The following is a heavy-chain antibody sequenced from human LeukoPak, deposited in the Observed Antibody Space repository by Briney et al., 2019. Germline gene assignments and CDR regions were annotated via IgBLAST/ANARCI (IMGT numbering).Heavy chain of an antibody. CDR1: GGSITYSY. V-gene: IGHV4-59*04. J-gene: IGHJ4*02. CDR2: ISYRGST. D-gene: IGHD2-21*02. CDR3: VRYFGPDCYMKD. Sequence: ASETLSLTCTVSGGSITYSYWNWIRQPPGKGLEWIGYISYRGSTYYNPSLKSRVSMSVDTSKNQFFLKLSSVTAADTAVYYCVRYFGPDCYMKDWGQGTLVTVSS.